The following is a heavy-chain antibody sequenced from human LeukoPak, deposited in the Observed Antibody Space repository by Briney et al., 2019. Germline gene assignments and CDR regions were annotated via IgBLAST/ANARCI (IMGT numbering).Heavy chain of an antibody. CDR1: GFTFDDYA. Sequence: GGSLRLSCAASGFTFDDYAMHWVRQAPGKGLEWVSGISWNSGSIGYADSVKGRFTISRDNAKNSLYLQMNSLRAEDMALYYCAKSGCSSTSCYDAFDIWGQGTMVTVSS. J-gene: IGHJ3*02. CDR3: AKSGCSSTSCYDAFDI. CDR2: ISWNSGSI. V-gene: IGHV3-9*03. D-gene: IGHD2-2*01.